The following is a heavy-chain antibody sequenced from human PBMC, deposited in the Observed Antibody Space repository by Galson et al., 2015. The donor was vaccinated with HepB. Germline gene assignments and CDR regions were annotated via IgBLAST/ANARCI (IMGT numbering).Heavy chain of an antibody. CDR3: AIAPSGISSPYYFEY. CDR2: IYPGDSDT. CDR1: GYSFTTYW. D-gene: IGHD1-26*01. Sequence: QSGAEVKKPGESLKISCKGSGYSFTTYWIGWVRQMPGKGLEWMGIIYPGDSDTRYSPSFQGQVTISADTSITTAYLQWSSLKASDTAIYFCAIAPSGISSPYYFEYWGQGTLVTVSS. J-gene: IGHJ4*02. V-gene: IGHV5-51*03.